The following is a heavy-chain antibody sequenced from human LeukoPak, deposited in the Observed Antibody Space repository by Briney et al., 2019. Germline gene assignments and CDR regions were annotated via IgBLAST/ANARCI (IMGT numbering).Heavy chain of an antibody. D-gene: IGHD7-27*01. Sequence: GGSLRLSCAASGFTFSTYTMYWVRHPPGKRLEWVSIIGNNGGGIHYADFVKGRFTISRDNFKNAPYLQMNSLRVEDTAVYYCAIDPNWGTHSWGQGVLVTVSS. CDR3: AIDPNWGTHS. CDR1: GFTFSTYT. CDR2: IGNNGGGI. J-gene: IGHJ4*02. V-gene: IGHV3-23*01.